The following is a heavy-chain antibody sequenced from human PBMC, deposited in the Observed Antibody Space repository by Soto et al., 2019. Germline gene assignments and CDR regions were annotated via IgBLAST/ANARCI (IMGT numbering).Heavy chain of an antibody. J-gene: IGHJ6*03. CDR1: GGSISSSSYY. Sequence: QLQLQESGPGLVKPSETLSLTCTVSGGSISSSSYYWGWIRQPPGKGLEWIGSIYYRGSTYYNPSLKSRVTISVDTSKNQFSLKLSSVTAADTAVYYCARLEYYDYIWGSYRPDYMDVWGKGTTVTVSS. D-gene: IGHD3-16*02. CDR2: IYYRGST. V-gene: IGHV4-39*01. CDR3: ARLEYYDYIWGSYRPDYMDV.